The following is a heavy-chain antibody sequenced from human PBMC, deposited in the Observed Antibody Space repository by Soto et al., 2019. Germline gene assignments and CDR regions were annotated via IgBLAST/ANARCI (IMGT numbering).Heavy chain of an antibody. CDR1: GFTFSSYG. D-gene: IGHD2-2*01. Sequence: QVQLVESGGGVVQPGRSLRLSCAASGFTFSSYGMHWVRQAPGKGLEWVAVISYDGSNKYYADSVKGRFTISRDNSKNTLYLQMNSLRAEDTAVYYCAKDLGYCSSTSCYYYYGMDVW. CDR3: AKDLGYCSSTSCYYYYGMDV. J-gene: IGHJ6*01. V-gene: IGHV3-30*18. CDR2: ISYDGSNK.